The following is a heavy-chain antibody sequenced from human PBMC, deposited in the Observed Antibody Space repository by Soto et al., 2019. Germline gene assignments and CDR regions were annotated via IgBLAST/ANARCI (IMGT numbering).Heavy chain of an antibody. CDR3: VRDSYTAHWHTAGEDY. CDR1: GFYITNYW. CDR2: IKEDGSLK. V-gene: IGHV3-7*01. D-gene: IGHD2-2*02. J-gene: IGHJ4*02. Sequence: DVQLVESGGGLVQPGGSLRLSCAASGFYITNYWMTWVRQAPGKGPEWGPNIKEDGSLKFYVDYVRGRFTISRDNAKNSVYLEMSRLRAEDTAVYYCVRDSYTAHWHTAGEDYWGQGTLVTVSS.